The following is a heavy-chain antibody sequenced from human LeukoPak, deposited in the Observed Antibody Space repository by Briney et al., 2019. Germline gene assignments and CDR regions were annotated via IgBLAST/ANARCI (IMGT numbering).Heavy chain of an antibody. CDR1: GYIFTNYW. Sequence: GESLKISCKGSGYIFTNYWIGWVRQIPGKGLEWMTIIYPGSSQTRYSPSFQGQVTISADKSIGTAYLQWSSLKASDTAMYYCARALRTGQGDYVPVLWGQGTLVTVSS. CDR3: ARALRTGQGDYVPVL. D-gene: IGHD4-17*01. CDR2: IYPGSSQT. V-gene: IGHV5-51*01. J-gene: IGHJ4*02.